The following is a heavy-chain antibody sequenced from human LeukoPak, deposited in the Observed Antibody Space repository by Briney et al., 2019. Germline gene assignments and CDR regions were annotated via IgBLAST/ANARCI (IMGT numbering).Heavy chain of an antibody. Sequence: GGSLRLSCAASGFTFSSFWMSWVRQAPGKGLEWVANIKQDGSEKYYVDSVKGRFTISRDNAKNSLYLQMNSLRAEDTAVYYCARALTEYSIDYWGQGTLVTVSS. V-gene: IGHV3-7*04. CDR1: GFTFSSFW. D-gene: IGHD6-6*01. J-gene: IGHJ4*02. CDR2: IKQDGSEK. CDR3: ARALTEYSIDY.